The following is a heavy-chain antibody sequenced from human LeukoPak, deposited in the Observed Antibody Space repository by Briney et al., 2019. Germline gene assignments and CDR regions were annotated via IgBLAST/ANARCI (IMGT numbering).Heavy chain of an antibody. D-gene: IGHD2-8*01. V-gene: IGHV3-21*01. CDR3: ARGTKDPGLAFDI. CDR2: ISSSSSYI. Sequence: GGSLRLSCAASGFTFSSYSMNWVRQAPGKGLEWVSSISSSSSYIYYADSVKGRFTISRDNAKNSLYLQMNSLRAEDTAVYYCARGTKDPGLAFDIWGQGTMVTVSS. CDR1: GFTFSSYS. J-gene: IGHJ3*02.